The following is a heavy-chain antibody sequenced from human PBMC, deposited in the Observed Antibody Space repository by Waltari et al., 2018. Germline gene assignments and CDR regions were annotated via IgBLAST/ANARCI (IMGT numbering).Heavy chain of an antibody. D-gene: IGHD3-9*01. Sequence: QVQLQESGPGLVKPSQTLSLTCTVSGGSISSGSYYLSWIRQPAGKGLEWIVRIYTSGSTNYNPSLKSRVTISVDTSKNQFSLKLSSVTAADTAVYYCASNYDILTGSDYWGQGTLVTVSS. CDR2: IYTSGST. J-gene: IGHJ4*02. V-gene: IGHV4-61*02. CDR1: GGSISSGSYY. CDR3: ASNYDILTGSDY.